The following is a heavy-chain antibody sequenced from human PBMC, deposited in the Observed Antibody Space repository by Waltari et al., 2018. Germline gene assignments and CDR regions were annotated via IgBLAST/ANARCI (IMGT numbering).Heavy chain of an antibody. D-gene: IGHD2-2*01. CDR2: IYYDGNT. V-gene: IGHV4-39*01. CDR3: ARQGLYCRSSNCVGLDFSH. Sequence: QESGPGLLKPSETLSLTCAVSGGSVTDTSDFRGWIRQAPGKGLEGLGNIYYDGNTNYNPSLKSRVSISVDTSQKQFSLKLTSVTATDTAVYYCARQGLYCRSSNCVGLDFSHWGQGTLVAVS. CDR1: GGSVTDTSDF. J-gene: IGHJ4*02.